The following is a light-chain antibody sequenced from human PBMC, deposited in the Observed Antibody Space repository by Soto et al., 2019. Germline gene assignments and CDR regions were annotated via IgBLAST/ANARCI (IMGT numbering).Light chain of an antibody. J-gene: IGKJ2*01. V-gene: IGKV3-15*01. CDR1: QSVGSN. CDR2: SAS. CDR3: QQYNNWPQS. Sequence: EIMMTQSPATLSVSPGERATLSCRASQSVGSNLAWYQQRPGQAPRLLIYSASARVTGIPARFSGSGSGTEFTLTISSLQSEDFAVYYCQQYNNWPQSFGQGTKLEIK.